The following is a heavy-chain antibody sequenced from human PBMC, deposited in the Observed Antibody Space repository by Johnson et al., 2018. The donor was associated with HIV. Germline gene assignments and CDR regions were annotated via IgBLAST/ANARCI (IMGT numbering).Heavy chain of an antibody. J-gene: IGHJ3*02. CDR3: AREGRLGSYLGGVSFDI. Sequence: VQLVESGGGLIQPGGSLRLSCAASGFTVSSNYMSWVRQAPGKGLEWVSEIYSGGSTYYADSVKGRFIISRDNSKNTLFLQMNSLRAEDTAVYYCAREGRLGSYLGGVSFDIWGQGTMVTVSS. V-gene: IGHV3-66*03. CDR2: IYSGGST. CDR1: GFTVSSNY. D-gene: IGHD1-26*01.